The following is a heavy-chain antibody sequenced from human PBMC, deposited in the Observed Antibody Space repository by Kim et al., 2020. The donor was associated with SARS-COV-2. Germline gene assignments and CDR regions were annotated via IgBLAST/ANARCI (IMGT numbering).Heavy chain of an antibody. V-gene: IGHV4-59*01. CDR3: ARLEYSSQLLDP. CDR2: IYYSGST. CDR1: GGSISSYY. D-gene: IGHD6-6*01. Sequence: SETLSLTCTVSGGSISSYYWSWIRQPPGKGLEWIGYIYYSGSTNYNPSLKSRVTISVDTSKNQFSLKLSSVTAADTAVYYCARLEYSSQLLDPWGQGTL. J-gene: IGHJ5*02.